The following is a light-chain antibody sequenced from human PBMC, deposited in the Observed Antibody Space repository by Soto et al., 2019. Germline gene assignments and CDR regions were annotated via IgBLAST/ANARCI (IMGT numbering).Light chain of an antibody. Sequence: IVMTQSPATLSVSPGERATLSCRASQSVSTNLAWYQQRPGQAPRLLIYGASTRATGVPARFSGSGSGTEFTLTISSLQPDDFATYYCQHYNSYSEAFGQGTKVDI. CDR1: QSVSTN. J-gene: IGKJ1*01. V-gene: IGKV3-15*01. CDR3: QHYNSYSEA. CDR2: GAS.